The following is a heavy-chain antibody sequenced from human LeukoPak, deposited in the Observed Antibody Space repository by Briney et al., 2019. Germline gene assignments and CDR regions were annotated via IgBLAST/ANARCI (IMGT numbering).Heavy chain of an antibody. CDR2: INHSGST. CDR1: GGSFSGYY. V-gene: IGHV4-34*01. D-gene: IGHD1-26*01. J-gene: IGHJ5*02. CDR3: ARERLTDRGAWFDP. Sequence: MASETLSLTCAVYGGSFSGYYWSWIRQPPGKGLEWIGEINHSGSTNYNPSLKSRVTISVDTSKNQFSLKLSSVTAADTAVYYCARERLTDRGAWFDPWRQGTLVTVSS.